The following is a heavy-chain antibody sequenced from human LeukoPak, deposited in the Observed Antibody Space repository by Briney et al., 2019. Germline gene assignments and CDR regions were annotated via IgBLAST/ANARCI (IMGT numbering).Heavy chain of an antibody. Sequence: SETLSLTCTVSGGSISSYYWSWIRQPPGKGLEWIGYIYYTGTTNYNPSLKSRVTISLDTSKNQFSLRLSSVTAADTAVYYCATVLADGYSDYWGQGTLVTVSS. J-gene: IGHJ4*02. CDR1: GGSISSYY. D-gene: IGHD5-24*01. CDR2: IYYTGTT. V-gene: IGHV4-59*01. CDR3: ATVLADGYSDY.